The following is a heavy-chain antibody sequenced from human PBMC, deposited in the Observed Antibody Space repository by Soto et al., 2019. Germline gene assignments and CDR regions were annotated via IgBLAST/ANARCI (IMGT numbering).Heavy chain of an antibody. J-gene: IGHJ6*02. CDR3: ARLGIAAAGDYYYYYYGMDV. V-gene: IGHV5-10-1*01. CDR2: IDPSDSYT. Sequence: PGESLKISCKGSGYSFTSYWISWVRQMPGKGLEWMGRIDPSDSYTNYSPSFQGHVTISADKSISTAYLQWSSLKASDTAMYYCARLGIAAAGDYYYYYYGMDVWGQGTTVTVSS. CDR1: GYSFTSYW. D-gene: IGHD6-13*01.